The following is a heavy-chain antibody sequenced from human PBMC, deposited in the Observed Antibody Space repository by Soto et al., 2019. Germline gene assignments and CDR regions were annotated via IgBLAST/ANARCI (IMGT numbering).Heavy chain of an antibody. CDR1: GYSFTSYW. J-gene: IGHJ5*02. V-gene: IGHV5-10-1*01. CDR2: IDPSDSYT. CDR3: ARRGEYCSGGSCYVSAWFGP. D-gene: IGHD2-15*01. Sequence: PGESLKISCKGSGYSFTSYWISWVRQMPGKGLEWMGRIDPSDSYTNYSPSFQGHVTISADKSISTAYLQWSSLKASDTAMYYCARRGEYCSGGSCYVSAWFGPWGQGTLVTVSS.